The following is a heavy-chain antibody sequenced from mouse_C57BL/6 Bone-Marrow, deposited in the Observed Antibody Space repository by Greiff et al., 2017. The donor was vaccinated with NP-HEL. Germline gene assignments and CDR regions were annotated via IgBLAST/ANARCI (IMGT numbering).Heavy chain of an antibody. CDR1: GFTFSDYG. CDR2: ISSGSSTI. D-gene: IGHD1-1*01. Sequence: EVHLVESGGGLVKPGGSLKLSCAASGFTFSDYGMHWVRQAPEKGLEWVAYISSGSSTIYYADTVKGRCTISRDNAKNTLFLQMTSLRSEDTAMYYCARTPYYAAWFAYWGQGTLVTVSA. V-gene: IGHV5-17*01. J-gene: IGHJ3*01. CDR3: ARTPYYAAWFAY.